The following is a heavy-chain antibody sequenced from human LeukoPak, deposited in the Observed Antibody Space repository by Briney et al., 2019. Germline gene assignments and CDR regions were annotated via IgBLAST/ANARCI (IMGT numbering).Heavy chain of an antibody. CDR3: ARASTVDRYFDL. CDR1: GGSISSGGYS. CDR2: IYQSGTS. V-gene: IGHV4-30-2*01. D-gene: IGHD6-19*01. Sequence: SETLSLTCAVSGGSISSGGYSWSWIRQPPGKGLDWVGYIYQSGTSYYNPSLKSRVTISVDRSKNQFSLNLSSVTAADTAVYYCARASTVDRYFDLWGRGTLVTVSS. J-gene: IGHJ2*01.